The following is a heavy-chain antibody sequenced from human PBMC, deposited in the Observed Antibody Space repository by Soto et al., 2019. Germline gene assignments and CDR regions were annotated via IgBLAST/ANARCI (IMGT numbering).Heavy chain of an antibody. V-gene: IGHV3-23*01. Sequence: GGSLRLSCAASGFTFSSYAMSWVRQAPGKGLEWVSAISGSGGSTYYADSVKGRFTISRDNSKNTLYLQMNSLRAEDTAVYYCAKSGGNYYYYYYRDVWGKGTMVTVSS. CDR3: AKSGGNYYYYYYRDV. D-gene: IGHD3-10*01. CDR2: ISGSGGST. J-gene: IGHJ6*03. CDR1: GFTFSSYA.